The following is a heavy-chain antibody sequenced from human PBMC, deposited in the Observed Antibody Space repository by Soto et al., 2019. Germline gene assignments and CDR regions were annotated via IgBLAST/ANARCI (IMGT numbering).Heavy chain of an antibody. CDR3: AKDGGYSLDY. V-gene: IGHV3-23*01. J-gene: IGHJ4*02. Sequence: GGSLRLSCAASGFTFSSYAMSWVRQAPGKVLAWVSAISGSGGSTYYADSVKGRFTISRDNSKNTLYLQMNSLRAEDTAVDYCAKDGGYSLDYWGQGTLLTVSS. CDR1: GFTFSSYA. CDR2: ISGSGGST. D-gene: IGHD3-22*01.